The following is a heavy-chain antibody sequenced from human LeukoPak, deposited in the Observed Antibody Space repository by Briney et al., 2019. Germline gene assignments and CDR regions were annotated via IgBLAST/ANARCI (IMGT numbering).Heavy chain of an antibody. V-gene: IGHV3-48*01. D-gene: IGHD3-3*01. CDR3: ARGGNLLRFLEWLYQLGWFDP. CDR1: GFTFSSYS. Sequence: PGGSLRLSCAASGFTFSSYSMNWVRQAPGKGLEWVSYISSSSSTIYYADSVKGRFTISRDNAKDSLYLQMNSLRAEDTAVYYCARGGNLLRFLEWLYQLGWFDPWGQGTLVTVSS. J-gene: IGHJ5*02. CDR2: ISSSSSTI.